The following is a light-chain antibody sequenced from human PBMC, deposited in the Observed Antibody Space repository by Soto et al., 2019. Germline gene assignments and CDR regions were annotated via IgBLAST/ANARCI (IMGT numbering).Light chain of an antibody. J-gene: IGKJ2*01. V-gene: IGKV1-39*01. CDR1: QSITNY. CDR2: AAS. Sequence: DIQMTQSPSSLSVSVGDRITITCRASQSITNYLNWYQQKPGKAPKLLVYAASSLQSGVPSRFSSNGSGTAFTLTISSRQPEDFASYYCQQSDSYHYTVGQGTKLEIK. CDR3: QQSDSYHYT.